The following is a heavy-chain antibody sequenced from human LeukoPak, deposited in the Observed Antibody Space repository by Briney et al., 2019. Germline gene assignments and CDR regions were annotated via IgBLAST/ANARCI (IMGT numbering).Heavy chain of an antibody. D-gene: IGHD5-12*01. CDR1: GFTFSSYW. Sequence: GGSLRLSCAASGFTFSSYWMSWVRQAPGKGLEWVSSISSSSSYIYYADSVKGRFTISRDNAKNSLYLQMNSLRAEDTAVYYCARDSGYEAIISEDAFDIWGQGTMVTVSS. CDR2: ISSSSSYI. CDR3: ARDSGYEAIISEDAFDI. J-gene: IGHJ3*02. V-gene: IGHV3-21*01.